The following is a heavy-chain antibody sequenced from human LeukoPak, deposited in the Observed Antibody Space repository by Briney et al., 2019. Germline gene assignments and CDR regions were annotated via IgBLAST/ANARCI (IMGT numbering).Heavy chain of an antibody. CDR2: IYHSGST. CDR1: GGSISSGDYY. CDR3: AFRGGSSRPDY. J-gene: IGHJ4*02. Sequence: PSETLSLTCTVSGGSISSGDYYWSWIRQPPGKGLEWIGYIYHSGSTYYNPSLKSRVTISVDTSKNQFSLKLSSVTAADTAVYYCAFRGGSSRPDYWGQGTLVTVSS. V-gene: IGHV4-30-4*01. D-gene: IGHD1-26*01.